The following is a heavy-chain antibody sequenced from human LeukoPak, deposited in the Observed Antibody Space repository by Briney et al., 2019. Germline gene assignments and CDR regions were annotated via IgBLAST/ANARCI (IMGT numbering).Heavy chain of an antibody. J-gene: IGHJ4*02. Sequence: GGSLRLSCAASGFTFARNSMSWVRQAPGKGPEWVSGISSSGDDTYYTDSVKGRFTISRDNSKNTLYLQMNSLTADDTAVYYCAGDDYGPAAYGGQGTLVTVSS. D-gene: IGHD4-17*01. V-gene: IGHV3-23*01. CDR3: AGDDYGPAAY. CDR1: GFTFARNS. CDR2: ISSSGDDT.